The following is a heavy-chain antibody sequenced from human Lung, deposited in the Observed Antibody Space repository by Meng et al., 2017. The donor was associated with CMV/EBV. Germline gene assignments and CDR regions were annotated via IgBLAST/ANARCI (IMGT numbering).Heavy chain of an antibody. CDR3: VGQQWQSTGQRGDY. Sequence: GEXXTISCAASGFTFRSYKMKWARQAPGKGLAWVSINSSSSSHIEYADSVKGRFTISRDNAKNSLYLQMNSLGGEDTAVYYCVGQQWQSTGQRGDYWGQGTXVTVSS. D-gene: IGHD6-19*01. J-gene: IGHJ4*02. CDR1: GFTFRSYK. CDR2: NSSSSSHI. V-gene: IGHV3-21*06.